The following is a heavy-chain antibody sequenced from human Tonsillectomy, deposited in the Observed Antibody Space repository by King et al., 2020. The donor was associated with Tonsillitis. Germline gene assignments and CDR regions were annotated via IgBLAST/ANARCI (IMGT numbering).Heavy chain of an antibody. Sequence: VTLQESGPVLVKPTETLTLTSTVSGFSLSKPKLGVTWFRHPPGKALEGLPHIFSIAEKPSSHPLKSRPTIPKDTPKSQVVLTMTNMDPVDTATYYCARIVYCGGDCYPPLAPEFDYWGQGTLVTVSS. J-gene: IGHJ4*02. CDR2: IFSIAEK. D-gene: IGHD2-21*02. CDR3: ARIVYCGGDCYPPLAPEFDY. V-gene: IGHV2-26*01. CDR1: GFSLSKPKLG.